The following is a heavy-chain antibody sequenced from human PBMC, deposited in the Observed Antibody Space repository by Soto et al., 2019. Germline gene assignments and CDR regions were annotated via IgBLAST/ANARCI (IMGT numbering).Heavy chain of an antibody. CDR1: GFTFSSYA. V-gene: IGHV3-30-3*01. CDR2: ISYDGSNK. CDR3: ARGATLGFDY. D-gene: IGHD5-12*01. J-gene: IGHJ4*02. Sequence: GGSLRLSCAASGFTFSSYAMHWVRQAPGKGLEWVAVISYDGSNKYYADSVKGRFTISRDNSKNTLYLQMNSLRAEDTAVYYCARGATLGFDYWGQGTLVTVSS.